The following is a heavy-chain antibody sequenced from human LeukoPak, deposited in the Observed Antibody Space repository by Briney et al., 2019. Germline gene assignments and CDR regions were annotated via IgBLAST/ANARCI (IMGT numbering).Heavy chain of an antibody. D-gene: IGHD3-22*01. J-gene: IGHJ1*01. CDR1: GFTFSSYA. V-gene: IGHV3-23*01. CDR2: ISGSGGST. Sequence: GGSLRLSCAASGFTFSSYAMSWVRQAPGKGLEWVSAISGSGGSTYYADSVKGRFTISRDNSKNTLYLQMNSLRAEDTAVYYCAKDHYYYDSSGDAEYFQHWGQGTLVTVSS. CDR3: AKDHYYYDSSGDAEYFQH.